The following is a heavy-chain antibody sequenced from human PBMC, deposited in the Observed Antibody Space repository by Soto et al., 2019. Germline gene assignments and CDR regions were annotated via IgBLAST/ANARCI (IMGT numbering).Heavy chain of an antibody. J-gene: IGHJ5*02. CDR3: AREPHEYRTSYWFDP. D-gene: IGHD3-10*01. Sequence: GASVKVSCQAFGYNFNNYGLNWVRTDHAQGIEWMGRISAYDGKKNYEEQFQGRVTMTTDAYTSTAYMELRSLRSDDTDVYYCAREPHEYRTSYWFDPW. V-gene: IGHV1-18*01. CDR1: GYNFNNYG. CDR2: ISAYDGKK.